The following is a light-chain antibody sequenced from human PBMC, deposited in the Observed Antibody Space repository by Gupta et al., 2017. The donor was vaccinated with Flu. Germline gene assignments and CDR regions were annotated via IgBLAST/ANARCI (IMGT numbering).Light chain of an antibody. CDR1: QSVNNNL. V-gene: IGKV3-20*01. CDR3: QQYGISGYT. Sequence: GPLSLSAGERATLSCRASQSVNNNLLTWYQQKPGQAPRLLIYGASSRATGIPDRFSGSGSGTDFTLTIRSLEPEDFAAYYCQQYGISGYTFGQGTRLEIK. J-gene: IGKJ2*01. CDR2: GAS.